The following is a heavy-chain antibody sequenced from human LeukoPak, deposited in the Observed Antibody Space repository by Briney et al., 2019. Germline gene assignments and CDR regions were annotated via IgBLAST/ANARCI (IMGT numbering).Heavy chain of an antibody. J-gene: IGHJ4*02. CDR3: ARNVVGATTFDY. D-gene: IGHD1-26*01. CDR1: GYTFTDYY. V-gene: IGHV1-2*02. CDR2: INPNSGGT. Sequence: ASVTVSCKASGYTFTDYYMHWVRQAPGQGLEWMGWINPNSGGTNYAQKFQGRVTMTRDTSISTAYMELSRLRSDDTAVYYCARNVVGATTFDYWGQGTLVTVSS.